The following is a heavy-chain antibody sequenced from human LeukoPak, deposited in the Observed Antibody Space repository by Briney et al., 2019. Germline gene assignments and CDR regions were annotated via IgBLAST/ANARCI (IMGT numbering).Heavy chain of an antibody. V-gene: IGHV3-30*02. Sequence: GGSLRLSCAASGFTFSSYGMHWVRQAPGEGLEWVAFIQYDGSNKNYADSVKGRFTISRENSKNTLYLQMNSLRAEDTAFYYCAKDIGAVAGTHYFDYWSQGTLVTVSS. D-gene: IGHD6-19*01. CDR1: GFTFSSYG. J-gene: IGHJ4*02. CDR3: AKDIGAVAGTHYFDY. CDR2: IQYDGSNK.